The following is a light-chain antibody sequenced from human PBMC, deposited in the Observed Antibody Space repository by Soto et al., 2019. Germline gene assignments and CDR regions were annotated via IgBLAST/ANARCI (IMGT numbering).Light chain of an antibody. J-gene: IGKJ1*01. CDR2: KAS. CDR1: QSISSW. CDR3: QHLET. V-gene: IGKV1-5*03. Sequence: DIQMTQSPSTLSASVGDRVTITCRASQSISSWLAWYQQKPGKAPKLLIYKASSLESVVPSRFSGSGSGTEFTLTISSLQPDDFATYYCQHLETFGQGTKVQIK.